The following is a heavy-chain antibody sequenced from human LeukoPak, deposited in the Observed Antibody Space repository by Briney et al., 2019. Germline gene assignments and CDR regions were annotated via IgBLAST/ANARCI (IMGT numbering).Heavy chain of an antibody. Sequence: PSETLSLTCAVYGGSFSGYYWSWIRQPPGKGLEWIGEINHSGSTNYNPSLMSRVTISVDTSKNQFSLKLSSVTAADTAVYYCARDGGATGTGHWFDPWGQGTLVTVSS. J-gene: IGHJ5*02. CDR1: GGSFSGYY. D-gene: IGHD1-1*01. V-gene: IGHV4-34*01. CDR3: ARDGGATGTGHWFDP. CDR2: INHSGST.